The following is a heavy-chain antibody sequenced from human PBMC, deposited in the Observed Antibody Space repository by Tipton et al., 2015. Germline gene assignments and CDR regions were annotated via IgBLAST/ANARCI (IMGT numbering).Heavy chain of an antibody. CDR3: ARARGRHGGLFDS. Sequence: TLSLTCTVSGGSTSSDNRYWGWIRQPPGKELEWIGYIHYSGSTNYNPSLKSRVTISVDTSKTQFSLKVSSVTAADTAMYYCARARGRHGGLFDSWGQGTLVTVSS. D-gene: IGHD4-23*01. V-gene: IGHV4-61*01. J-gene: IGHJ4*02. CDR1: GGSTSSDNRY. CDR2: IHYSGST.